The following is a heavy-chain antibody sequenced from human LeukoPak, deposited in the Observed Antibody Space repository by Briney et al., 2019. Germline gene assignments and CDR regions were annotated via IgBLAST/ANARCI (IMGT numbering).Heavy chain of an antibody. CDR2: INHSGSP. D-gene: IGHD6-19*01. V-gene: IGHV4-34*01. Sequence: PSETLSLTCAVHGGSLSGHYCIWIRQPPGKGLEWIGEINHSGSPNYSPSFKNRVTISVDTSKIQFSLSLRSVTAADTAVYYCARGPDIPVAAYWGQGTLVTVSS. J-gene: IGHJ4*02. CDR1: GGSLSGHY. CDR3: ARGPDIPVAAY.